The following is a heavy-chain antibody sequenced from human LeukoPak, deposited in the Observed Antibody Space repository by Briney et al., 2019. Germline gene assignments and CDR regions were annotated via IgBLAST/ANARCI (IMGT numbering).Heavy chain of an antibody. J-gene: IGHJ4*02. Sequence: PSETLSLTCTVSGGSISSYYWSWIRQPPGKGLEWIGYIYYSGSTNYNPSLKSRVTISVDTSKNQFSLKLSSVTAADTAVYYCARSLWSYQIDCWGQGTLVTVSS. D-gene: IGHD1-26*01. CDR1: GGSISSYY. V-gene: IGHV4-59*01. CDR3: ARSLWSYQIDC. CDR2: IYYSGST.